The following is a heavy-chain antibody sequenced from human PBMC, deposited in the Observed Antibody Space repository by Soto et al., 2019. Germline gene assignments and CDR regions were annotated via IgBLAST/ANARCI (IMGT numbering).Heavy chain of an antibody. D-gene: IGHD3-3*01. CDR3: ARGLVGGIRFLEWFYGMDV. Sequence: ASVKVSCKASGYTFTGYYMHWVRQAPGQGLEWMGWINPNSGGTNYAQKFQGWVTMTRDTSISTAYMELSRLRSDDTAVYYCARGLVGGIRFLEWFYGMDVRGQGTTVTVSS. CDR1: GYTFTGYY. J-gene: IGHJ6*02. CDR2: INPNSGGT. V-gene: IGHV1-2*04.